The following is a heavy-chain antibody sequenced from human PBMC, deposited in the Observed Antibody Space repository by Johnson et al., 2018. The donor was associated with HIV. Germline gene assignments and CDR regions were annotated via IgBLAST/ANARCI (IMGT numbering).Heavy chain of an antibody. V-gene: IGHV3-30*02. CDR3: ARDPPYGGNPSAFDV. D-gene: IGHD4-23*01. J-gene: IGHJ3*01. CDR2: IRYAGSSK. CDR1: GFTFSSYW. Sequence: QVQLVESGGGVVRPGGSLRLSCAASGFTFSSYWMSWVRQAPGKGLEWVAFIRYAGSSKNYAKTVKGRFTISRDNSKNTLYLQMHSLRPEDTALYYCARDPPYGGNPSAFDVWGQGTMVTVSS.